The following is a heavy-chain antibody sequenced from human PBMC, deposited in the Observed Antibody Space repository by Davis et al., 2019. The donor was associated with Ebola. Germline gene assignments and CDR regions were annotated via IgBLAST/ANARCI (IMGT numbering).Heavy chain of an antibody. J-gene: IGHJ6*02. D-gene: IGHD4-17*01. V-gene: IGHV1-2*02. Sequence: ASVKVSCKASGGTFSSYAISWVRQAPGHGLEWMGWINPNSGGTNYAQKFQGRVTMTRDTSISTAYMELSRLRSDDTAVYYCARVSSTVTTMDVWGQGTTVTVSS. CDR1: GGTFSSYA. CDR2: INPNSGGT. CDR3: ARVSSTVTTMDV.